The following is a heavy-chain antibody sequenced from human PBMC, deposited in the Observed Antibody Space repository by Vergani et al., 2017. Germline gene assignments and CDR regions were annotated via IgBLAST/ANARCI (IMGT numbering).Heavy chain of an antibody. CDR2: INPNSGGT. CDR1: GYTFTGYY. Sequence: QVQLVQSGAEVKKPGASVKVSCKASGYTFTGYYMHWVRQAPGQGLEWMGWINPNSGGTNYAQKFQGRVTMTRDTSISTAYMELSRLRSDDTAVYYCARVGYCSSTSCYTIPYYYYYYMDVWGKGTTVTVSS. D-gene: IGHD2-2*02. CDR3: ARVGYCSSTSCYTIPYYYYYYMDV. J-gene: IGHJ6*03. V-gene: IGHV1-2*02.